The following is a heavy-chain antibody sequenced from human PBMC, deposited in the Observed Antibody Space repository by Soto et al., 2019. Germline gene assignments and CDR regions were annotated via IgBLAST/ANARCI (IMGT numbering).Heavy chain of an antibody. J-gene: IGHJ4*02. CDR1: GGSISSYY. D-gene: IGHD3-16*02. CDR3: ARGPLYDYVWGSYRPFDY. Sequence: KASETLSLTCTVSGGSISSYYWSWIRQPPGKGLEWIGYIYYSGSTNYNPSLKSRVTISVDTSKNQFSLKLSSVTAADTAVYYCARGPLYDYVWGSYRPFDYWGQGTLVT. CDR2: IYYSGST. V-gene: IGHV4-59*01.